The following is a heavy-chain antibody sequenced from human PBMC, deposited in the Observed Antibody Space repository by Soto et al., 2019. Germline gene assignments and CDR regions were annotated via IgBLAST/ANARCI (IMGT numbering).Heavy chain of an antibody. CDR2: IYHSGST. J-gene: IGHJ4*02. V-gene: IGHV4-30-2*01. CDR1: GGSISSCGYS. D-gene: IGHD5-18*01. Sequence: SETLSLTCVVSGGSISSCGYSWSWIRHPPGKGLEWIGYIYHSGSTYYNPSLKSRVTISVDRSKNQFSLKLSSVTAADTAVYYCARDSGYSYGYNYWGRGTLVTVSS. CDR3: ARDSGYSYGYNY.